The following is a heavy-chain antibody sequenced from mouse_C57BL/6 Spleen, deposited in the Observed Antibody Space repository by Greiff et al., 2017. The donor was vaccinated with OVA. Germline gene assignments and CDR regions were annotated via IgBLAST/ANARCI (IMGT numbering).Heavy chain of an antibody. J-gene: IGHJ3*01. V-gene: IGHV1-26*01. CDR2: INPNNGGT. CDR1: GYTFTDYY. D-gene: IGHD1-1*01. Sequence: EVKLQQSGPELVKPGASVKISCKASGYTFTDYYMNWVKQSHGKSLEWIGDINPNNGGTSYNQKFKGKATLTVDKSSSTAYMELRSLTSEYSAVYYCARRVPNFYGSSYGWFAYWGQGTLVTVSA. CDR3: ARRVPNFYGSSYGWFAY.